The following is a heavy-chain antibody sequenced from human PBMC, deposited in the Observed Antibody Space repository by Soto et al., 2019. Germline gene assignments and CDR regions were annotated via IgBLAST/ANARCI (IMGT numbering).Heavy chain of an antibody. CDR2: IDPSDSYT. CDR3: ARGYSSGPKDYGTDV. Sequence: GESLTISGKGSGYRFTSYWISRVRQMPGKGLEWMGRIDPSDSYTNYSPSFQGHVTISADKSISTAYLQWSSLKASDTAMYYCARGYSSGPKDYGTDVPGQRSTATVSS. V-gene: IGHV5-10-1*01. J-gene: IGHJ6*02. D-gene: IGHD6-19*01. CDR1: GYRFTSYW.